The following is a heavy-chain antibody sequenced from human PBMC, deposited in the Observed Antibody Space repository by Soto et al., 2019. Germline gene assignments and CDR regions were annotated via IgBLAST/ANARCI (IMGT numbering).Heavy chain of an antibody. V-gene: IGHV1-3*01. CDR1: GYTFTGYA. CDR2: INAGNGNT. D-gene: IGHD6-19*01. Sequence: GASVKVSCKASGYTFTGYAMNWVRQAPGQRLEWMGWINAGNGNTKYSQKFQGRVTITRDTSASTAYMELSSLRSEDTAVYYCAREPPRGWTGIYYYYGMDVWGQGTTVTVSS. CDR3: AREPPRGWTGIYYYYGMDV. J-gene: IGHJ6*02.